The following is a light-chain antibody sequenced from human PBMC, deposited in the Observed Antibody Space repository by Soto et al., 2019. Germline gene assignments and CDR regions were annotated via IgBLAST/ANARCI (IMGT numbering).Light chain of an antibody. Sequence: DMQVPRCSSPRPACVGDSVTITGRGSQPISNYLAWYQQRPGKAPNLLIYDASTLRSGVPSRFTASGSGTEFTLTIGVLQPDDFATSYRQQYNDHSPTWTVSQGTKVDIK. J-gene: IGKJ1*01. CDR1: QPISNY. CDR3: QQYNDHSPTWT. V-gene: IGKV1-5*01. CDR2: DAS.